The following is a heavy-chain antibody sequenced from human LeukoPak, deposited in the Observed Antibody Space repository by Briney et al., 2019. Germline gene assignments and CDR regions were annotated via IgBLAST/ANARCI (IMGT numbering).Heavy chain of an antibody. J-gene: IGHJ4*02. D-gene: IGHD3-22*01. CDR1: GYTFTSYG. CDR3: AKDYSPGYYDSSGYLDY. V-gene: IGHV3-30*18. CDR2: ISYDGSNK. Sequence: SCKASGYTFTSYGISWVRQAPGKGLEWVAVISYDGSNKYYADSVKGRFTISRDNSKNTLYLQMNSLRAEDTAVYYCAKDYSPGYYDSSGYLDYWGQGTLVTVSS.